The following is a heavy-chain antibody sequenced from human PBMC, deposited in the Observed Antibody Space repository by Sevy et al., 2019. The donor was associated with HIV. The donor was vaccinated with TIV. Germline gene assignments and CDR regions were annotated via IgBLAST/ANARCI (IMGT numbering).Heavy chain of an antibody. D-gene: IGHD3-22*01. CDR1: GFTFSSYW. V-gene: IGHV3-7*04. J-gene: IGHJ4*02. Sequence: GGSLRLSCAASGFTFSSYWMHWVRQAPGKGLEWVANIKQDESEKYYVASVKGRFAISRDNAKDLVHLQMNSLRPGDTAVYYCARGNSGSFDYWGQGTLVTVSS. CDR2: IKQDESEK. CDR3: ARGNSGSFDY.